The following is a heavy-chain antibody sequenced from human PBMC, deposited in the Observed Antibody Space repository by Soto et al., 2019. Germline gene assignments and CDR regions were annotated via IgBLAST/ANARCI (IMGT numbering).Heavy chain of an antibody. J-gene: IGHJ4*02. CDR1: GFIVSDNY. Sequence: EVQLVETGGGLVQPGGSLRLSCAASGFIVSDNYMNWVRQAPGKGLEWLSVVYSGSATYYADSVKGRFTISRDNSNNTVFLQMNSLRVEDTAVYYCARGKSCYLTFDYWGQGTLVTVSS. V-gene: IGHV3-53*02. CDR3: ARGKSCYLTFDY. D-gene: IGHD2-21*02. CDR2: VYSGSAT.